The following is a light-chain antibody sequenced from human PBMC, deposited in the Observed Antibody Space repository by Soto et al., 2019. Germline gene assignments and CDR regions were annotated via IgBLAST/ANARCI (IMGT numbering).Light chain of an antibody. CDR2: AAS. J-gene: IGKJ1*01. V-gene: IGKV1-5*01. CDR3: QQYDSYPWT. Sequence: DIQMTQSPSTLSSCVGDRVTITCRASQSIGSLLAWYQQKPGRAPKLLIYAASSLESGVPSRFSGSGSGTEFTLTISSLQPDDFATYYCQQYDSYPWTFGQGTKVDIK. CDR1: QSIGSL.